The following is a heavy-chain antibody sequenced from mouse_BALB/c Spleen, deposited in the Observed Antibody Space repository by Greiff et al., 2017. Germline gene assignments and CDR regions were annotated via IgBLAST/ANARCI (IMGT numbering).Heavy chain of an antibody. CDR2: ISSGSSTI. Sequence: EVMLVESGGGLVKPGGSLKLSCAASGFTFSSFGMHWVRQAPEKGLEWVAYISSGSSTIYYADTVKGRFTISRDNPKNTLFLQMTSLRSEDTAMYYCARSYGSSPFAYWGQGTLVTVSA. V-gene: IGHV5-17*02. CDR3: ARSYGSSPFAY. D-gene: IGHD1-1*01. CDR1: GFTFSSFG. J-gene: IGHJ3*01.